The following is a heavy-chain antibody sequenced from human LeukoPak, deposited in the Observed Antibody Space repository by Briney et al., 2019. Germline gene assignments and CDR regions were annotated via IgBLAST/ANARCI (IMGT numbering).Heavy chain of an antibody. Sequence: PSETLSLTCTVSGGSISSYYWSWIRQPPGKGLEWIGYIYYSGSTNYNPSLKSRVTISVDTSENQFSLKLSSVTAADTAVYYCARDGAGIYDAFDIWGQGTMVTVSS. CDR3: ARDGAGIYDAFDI. CDR2: IYYSGST. D-gene: IGHD3-10*01. J-gene: IGHJ3*02. CDR1: GGSISSYY. V-gene: IGHV4-59*01.